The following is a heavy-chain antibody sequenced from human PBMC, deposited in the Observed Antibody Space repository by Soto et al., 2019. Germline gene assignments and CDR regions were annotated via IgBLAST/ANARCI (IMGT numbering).Heavy chain of an antibody. CDR3: ARALGGAVAVPSGDY. D-gene: IGHD6-19*01. CDR1: GFTFDDYG. J-gene: IGHJ4*02. CDR2: IDWNGGRT. V-gene: IGHV3-20*04. Sequence: EVLLEESGGRVVRPGGSLRLSCVASGFTFDDYGMTWVRQAPGKGLEWVSGIDWNGGRTVYADSVKGRFSISRDNAKNSLYLQMNSLRDEDTALYYCARALGGAVAVPSGDYWGQGTLVTVSS.